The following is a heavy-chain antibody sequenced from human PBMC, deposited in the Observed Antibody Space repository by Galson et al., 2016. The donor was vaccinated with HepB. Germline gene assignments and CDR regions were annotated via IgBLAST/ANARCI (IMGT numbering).Heavy chain of an antibody. D-gene: IGHD3-10*01. J-gene: IGHJ6*02. CDR1: GFPFSIYG. Sequence: SLRLSCAASGFPFSIYGMYWVRQAPGKGLEWVSLIWHDGTNEHYADSVKGRFSISRDDSKNLLYLHMNSLRVEDTAVYYCARCKVGEMTPVYYYGVDVWGQGTTVTVSS. CDR2: IWHDGTNE. V-gene: IGHV3-33*01. CDR3: ARCKVGEMTPVYYYGVDV.